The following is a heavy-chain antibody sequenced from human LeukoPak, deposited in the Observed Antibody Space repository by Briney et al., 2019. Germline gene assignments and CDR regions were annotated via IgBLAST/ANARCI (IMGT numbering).Heavy chain of an antibody. D-gene: IGHD2-2*01. V-gene: IGHV3-30*03. CDR1: GFTFSSYG. Sequence: GRSLRLSCAASGFTFSSYGMHWVRQAPGKGLEWVAVISYDGSNKYYADSVKGRFTISRDNSKNTLYLQMNSLRAEDTAVYYCAREPFTSYRTYGMDVWGQGTTVTVSS. CDR2: ISYDGSNK. CDR3: AREPFTSYRTYGMDV. J-gene: IGHJ6*02.